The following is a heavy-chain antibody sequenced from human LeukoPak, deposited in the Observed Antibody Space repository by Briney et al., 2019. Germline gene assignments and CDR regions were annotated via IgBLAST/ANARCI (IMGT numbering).Heavy chain of an antibody. CDR2: MHPSGAST. D-gene: IGHD6-25*01. V-gene: IGHV1-46*04. Sequence: ASVTVTCKASGYTFTTYSIHWVRQAPGQGLEWVAIMHPSGASTTYAQKLQGRVTMTSDTSTSTVYMELSSLICEDTAVYYCARDSGTWTFDIWGQGTMVIVSS. CDR3: ARDSGTWTFDI. CDR1: GYTFTTYS. J-gene: IGHJ3*02.